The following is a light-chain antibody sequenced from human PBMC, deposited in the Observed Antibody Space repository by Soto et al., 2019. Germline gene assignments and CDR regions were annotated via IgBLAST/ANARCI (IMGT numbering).Light chain of an antibody. CDR3: MQALQTRYT. J-gene: IGKJ3*01. Sequence: DIVMTQSPLSLPVTPGEPASISCRSSQSVLHSNGYNYLDWYLQKPGQSPQLLIYLGSNRASGVPDRFSGSGSGTDFTLKISRVEAEDVGVYYCMQALQTRYTCGPGTKVDIK. CDR1: QSVLHSNGYNY. CDR2: LGS. V-gene: IGKV2-28*01.